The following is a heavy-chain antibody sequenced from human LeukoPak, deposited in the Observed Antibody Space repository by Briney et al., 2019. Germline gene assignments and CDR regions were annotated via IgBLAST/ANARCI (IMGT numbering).Heavy chain of an antibody. CDR2: MNLNRCNT. CDR1: GYTFTIYD. J-gene: IGHJ6*03. V-gene: IGHV1-8*03. Sequence: ASVSVSYRASGYTFTIYDNKGVRQARGQGREGVGWMNLNRCNTGYTEKFRGRGTITRNTSISTAYMELSSLRSEDTAVYYCARVHNWNYNMDVWGKGTTVTVSS. D-gene: IGHD1-20*01. CDR3: ARVHNWNYNMDV.